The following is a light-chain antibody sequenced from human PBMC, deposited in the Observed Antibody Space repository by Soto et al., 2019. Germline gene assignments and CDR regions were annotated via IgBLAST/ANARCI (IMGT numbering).Light chain of an antibody. Sequence: QSVLTQSPSASASPGASVKLTCTLSSGHSTYTIAWHQQHPGKGPRYLMRLKNDGSHTKGDGTPDRFSGSSFGAERYLTISSLQSEDEADYYCQTWDTGIQVFGAGTKLTVL. CDR1: SGHSTYT. CDR3: QTWDTGIQV. J-gene: IGLJ2*01. V-gene: IGLV4-69*01. CDR2: LKNDGSH.